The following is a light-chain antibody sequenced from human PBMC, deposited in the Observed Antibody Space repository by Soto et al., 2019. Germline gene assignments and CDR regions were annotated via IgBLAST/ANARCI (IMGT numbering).Light chain of an antibody. J-gene: IGKJ1*01. V-gene: IGKV3-20*01. Sequence: EIVLTQSPGTLSLSPGERATLSCRASQSVSSSYLAWYQQKPGQAPRLLIYGAASRATGIPDRFSGSGSGTDFNLTISRLEPEDFAVYYCQQYGRSRTFGQGTKVEIK. CDR3: QQYGRSRT. CDR1: QSVSSSY. CDR2: GAA.